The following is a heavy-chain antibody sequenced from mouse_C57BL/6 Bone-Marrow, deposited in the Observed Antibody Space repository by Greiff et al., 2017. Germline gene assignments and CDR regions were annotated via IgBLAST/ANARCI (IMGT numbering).Heavy chain of an antibody. D-gene: IGHD1-1*01. CDR3: ARENYNGSSQYSFDY. Sequence: QVQLQQPGAELVKPGASVKLSCKASGYTFTSFWMQWVKQRPGQGLAWIGEIDPSDSYTNYNKKFKGKATLTVDTSSSTAYMQLSSLTSEDSAVYYCARENYNGSSQYSFDYWGQGTTLTVSS. J-gene: IGHJ2*01. CDR1: GYTFTSFW. CDR2: IDPSDSYT. V-gene: IGHV1-50*01.